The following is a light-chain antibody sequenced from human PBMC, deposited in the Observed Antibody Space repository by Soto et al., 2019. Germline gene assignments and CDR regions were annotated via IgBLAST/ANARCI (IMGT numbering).Light chain of an antibody. Sequence: EIVLTQSPGTLSLSPGERATLSCRASQSVSSSYLAWYQQKPGQAPRLLIYGASSRATGIPDRFSVSGSETDFTLTISRLEPEDFAVYYGQQYGSSSWTFGQGTKVEIK. CDR3: QQYGSSSWT. J-gene: IGKJ1*01. CDR2: GAS. CDR1: QSVSSSY. V-gene: IGKV3-20*01.